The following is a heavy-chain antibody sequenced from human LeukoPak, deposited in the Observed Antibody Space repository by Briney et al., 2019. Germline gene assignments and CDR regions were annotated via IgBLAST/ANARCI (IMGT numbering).Heavy chain of an antibody. D-gene: IGHD6-19*01. Sequence: SVKVSCKASGGTFSSYAISWVRQAPGQGLEWMGGIIPIFGTANYAQKFQGRVTITADESTSTAYMELSSLRSDDTAVYYCAREGQQWLANYYYYYGMDVWGQGTTVTVSS. CDR2: IIPIFGTA. J-gene: IGHJ6*02. CDR3: AREGQQWLANYYYYYGMDV. CDR1: GGTFSSYA. V-gene: IGHV1-69*13.